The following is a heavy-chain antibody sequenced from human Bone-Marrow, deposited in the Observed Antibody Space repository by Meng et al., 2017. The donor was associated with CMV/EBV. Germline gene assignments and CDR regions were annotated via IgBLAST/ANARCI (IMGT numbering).Heavy chain of an antibody. CDR3: ARWPQGDFWSGYLSHYYGMEV. J-gene: IGHJ6*02. V-gene: IGHV1-69*02. CDR1: GYSFTSYW. CDR2: IIPILGIA. D-gene: IGHD3-3*01. Sequence: SVKVSCKGSGYSFTSYWIGWVRQMPGKGLEWMGRIIPILGIANYAQKFQGRVTITADKSTSTAYMELSSLRSEDTAVYYCARWPQGDFWSGYLSHYYGMEVWGPGNTV.